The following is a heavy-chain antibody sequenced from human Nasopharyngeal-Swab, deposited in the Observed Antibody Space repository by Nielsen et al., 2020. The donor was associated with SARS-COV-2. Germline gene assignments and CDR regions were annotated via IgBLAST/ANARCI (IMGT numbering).Heavy chain of an antibody. J-gene: IGHJ4*02. V-gene: IGHV3-7*05. D-gene: IGHD3-16*01. Sequence: GGSLRLSRAASGFTFSSYWMSWVRQAPGKGLGWVAYIKEDGSEKYFVDSVKGRFTISRDNAKNSLYLQMNSLRAEDTGVYYCARDYTRFDYWGQGTLVTVSS. CDR1: GFTFSSYW. CDR2: IKEDGSEK. CDR3: ARDYTRFDY.